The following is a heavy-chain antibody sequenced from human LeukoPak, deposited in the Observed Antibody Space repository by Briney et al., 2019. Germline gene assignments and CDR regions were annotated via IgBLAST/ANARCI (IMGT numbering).Heavy chain of an antibody. V-gene: IGHV4-39*07. J-gene: IGHJ4*02. CDR1: GGFISSGRYY. Sequence: PSETLSLTRSVSGGFISSGRYYWVWVRQPPGKGLEWIGSIDYSGSTYYNPSLKSRVTISVDTSKNQFSLKLSSVTAADTAVYYCARGPPGYSSGWYGDYWGQGTLVTVSS. CDR3: ARGPPGYSSGWYGDY. D-gene: IGHD6-19*01. CDR2: IDYSGST.